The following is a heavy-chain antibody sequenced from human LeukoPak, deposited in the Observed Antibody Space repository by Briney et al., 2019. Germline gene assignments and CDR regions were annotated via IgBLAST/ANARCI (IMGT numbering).Heavy chain of an antibody. V-gene: IGHV4-34*01. CDR2: INHSGST. CDR3: ARGRRITMVRGALFPFDY. CDR1: GGSFSGYY. D-gene: IGHD3-10*01. J-gene: IGHJ4*02. Sequence: SETLSLTCAVYGGSFSGYYWSWIRQPPGKGLEWIGEINHSGSTNYNPFLKSRVTISVDTSKNQFSLKLSSVTAADTAVYYCARGRRITMVRGALFPFDYWGQGTLVTVSS.